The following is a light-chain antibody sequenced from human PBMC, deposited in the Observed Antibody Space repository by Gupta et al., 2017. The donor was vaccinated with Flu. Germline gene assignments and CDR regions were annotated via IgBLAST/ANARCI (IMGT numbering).Light chain of an antibody. CDR3: QQIESHPRT. J-gene: IGKJ1*01. Sequence: DIPMTQSPSSLSASVGDRVTITCRASQDINKYLNWYQQRPGKAPKLLVYAATNLQSGVPSRFSGSGFGTDFTLTIXRLQPEDFATFYCQQIESHPRTFGXGTKVEIK. CDR2: AAT. V-gene: IGKV1-39*01. CDR1: QDINKY.